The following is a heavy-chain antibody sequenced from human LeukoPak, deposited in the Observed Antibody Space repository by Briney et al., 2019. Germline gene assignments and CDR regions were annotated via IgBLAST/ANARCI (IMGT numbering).Heavy chain of an antibody. V-gene: IGHV4-34*01. Sequence: SETLSLTCAVYGGSFSGYYWSWIRQPPGKGLEWIGEINHSGSTNYNPSLKSRVTISVDTSKNQFSLKLSSVTAAVTAVYYCARETPGYCSSTSCYTGNYYYYYYMDVWGKGTTVAVSS. CDR3: ARETPGYCSSTSCYTGNYYYYYYMDV. D-gene: IGHD2-2*02. CDR1: GGSFSGYY. J-gene: IGHJ6*03. CDR2: INHSGST.